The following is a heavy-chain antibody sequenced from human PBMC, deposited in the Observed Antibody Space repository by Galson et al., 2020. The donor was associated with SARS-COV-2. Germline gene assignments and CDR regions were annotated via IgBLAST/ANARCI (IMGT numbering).Heavy chain of an antibody. CDR3: VKDEKWTDGYYQF. CDR2: IYSEGSST. D-gene: IGHD3-22*01. V-gene: IGHV3-74*01. J-gene: IGHJ4*02. CDR1: GFTFSSYW. Sequence: ALHGESLKISCAASGFTFSSYWMHWVRQAPGKGLVWVSRIYSEGSSTSYADSVKGRFTISRDNAENTLSLQMNSLRAEDTAIYYCVKDEKWTDGYYQFWGPGALVTVSS.